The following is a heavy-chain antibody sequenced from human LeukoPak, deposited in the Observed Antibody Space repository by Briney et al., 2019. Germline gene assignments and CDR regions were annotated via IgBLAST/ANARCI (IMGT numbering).Heavy chain of an antibody. CDR3: ARDLYYGSGSYYD. Sequence: SETLSLTCTVSGGSISSHYWSWIRQPPGKGLEWIGYIYYSGSTNYNPSLKSRVTISVDTSKSQFSLKLNSVTAADTAVYYCARDLYYGSGSYYDWGQGTLVTVSS. CDR2: IYYSGST. CDR1: GGSISSHY. V-gene: IGHV4-59*11. J-gene: IGHJ4*02. D-gene: IGHD3-10*01.